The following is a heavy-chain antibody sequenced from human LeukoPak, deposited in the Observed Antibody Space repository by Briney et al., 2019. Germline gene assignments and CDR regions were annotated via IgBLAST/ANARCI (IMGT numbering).Heavy chain of an antibody. Sequence: SVKVSCKASGGTFSSYAISWVRQAAGQGLEWMGRIIPILGIANYAQKFQGRVTITADKSTSTAYMELSSLRSEDTAVYYCAREFVVPAAIGWFDPWGQGTLVTVSS. CDR1: GGTFSSYA. D-gene: IGHD2-2*02. V-gene: IGHV1-69*04. J-gene: IGHJ5*02. CDR2: IIPILGIA. CDR3: AREFVVPAAIGWFDP.